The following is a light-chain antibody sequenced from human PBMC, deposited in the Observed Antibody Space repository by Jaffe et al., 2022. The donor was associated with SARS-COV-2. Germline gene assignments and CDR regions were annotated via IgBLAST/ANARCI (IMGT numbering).Light chain of an antibody. CDR3: IQALQTVIT. Sequence: DIVMTQSPLSLPVTPGEPASISCRSSQSLLHSNGYNYLDWFLQKPGQSPQLLIYLGSNRASGVPDRFSGSGSGTDFTLKISRVEAEDVGVYYCIQALQTVITFGQGTRLEIK. J-gene: IGKJ5*01. CDR1: QSLLHSNGYNY. V-gene: IGKV2-28*01. CDR2: LGS.